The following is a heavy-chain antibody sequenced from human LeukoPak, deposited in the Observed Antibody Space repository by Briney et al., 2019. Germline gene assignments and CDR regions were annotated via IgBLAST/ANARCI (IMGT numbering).Heavy chain of an antibody. J-gene: IGHJ3*02. CDR1: GFTFSSYG. CDR3: AKEGVVGVVPWLDAFDI. CDR2: IRYDGSNK. V-gene: IGHV3-30*02. D-gene: IGHD1-26*01. Sequence: PGESLRLSCAASGFTFSSYGMHWVRQAPGKGLEWVAFIRYDGSNKYYADSVKGRFTISRDNSKNTLYLQMNSLRAEDTAVYYCAKEGVVGVVPWLDAFDIWAQGTTVTVSS.